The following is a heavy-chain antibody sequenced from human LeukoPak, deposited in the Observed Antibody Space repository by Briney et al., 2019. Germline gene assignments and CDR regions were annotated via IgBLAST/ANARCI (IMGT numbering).Heavy chain of an antibody. J-gene: IGHJ6*03. CDR2: IYTSGST. D-gene: IGHD6-6*01. CDR3: ARGEYSSSSGPFRYYYYYYMDV. Sequence: SETLSLTCTVSGGSISSYYWSWIRQPAGKGLEWIGRIYTSGSTNYNPSLKSRVTMSVDTSKNQFSLKLSSVTAADTAAYYCARGEYSSSSGPFRYYYYYYMDVWGKGTTVTVPS. CDR1: GGSISSYY. V-gene: IGHV4-4*07.